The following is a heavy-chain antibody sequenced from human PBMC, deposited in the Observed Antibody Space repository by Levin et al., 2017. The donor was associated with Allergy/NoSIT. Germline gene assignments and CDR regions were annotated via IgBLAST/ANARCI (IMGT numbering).Heavy chain of an antibody. CDR1: GYSISSGYY. CDR3: ARKALTAAAGSGWGNWFDP. Sequence: SETLSLTCAVSGYSISSGYYWGWIRQPPGKGLEWIGSIYHSGSTYYNPSLKSRVTISVDTSKNQFSLKLSSVTAADTAVYYCARKALTAAAGSGWGNWFDPWGQGTLVTVSS. D-gene: IGHD6-13*01. V-gene: IGHV4-38-2*01. CDR2: IYHSGST. J-gene: IGHJ5*02.